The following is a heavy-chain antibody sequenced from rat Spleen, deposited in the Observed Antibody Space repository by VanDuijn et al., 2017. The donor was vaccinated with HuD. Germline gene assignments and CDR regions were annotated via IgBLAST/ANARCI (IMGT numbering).Heavy chain of an antibody. J-gene: IGHJ2*01. D-gene: IGHD1-5*01. CDR2: ISYDGSST. CDR1: GFTFSNYA. V-gene: IGHV5-29*01. Sequence: EVQLVESGGGLVQPGRSLKLSCAASGFTFSNYAMAWVRQAPTKGLEWVATISYDGSSTYYRDSVKGRFTISRDNAKSTLYLQMDSLRSEDTANYYCARRGYRYNYFDYWGQGVMVTVSS. CDR3: ARRGYRYNYFDY.